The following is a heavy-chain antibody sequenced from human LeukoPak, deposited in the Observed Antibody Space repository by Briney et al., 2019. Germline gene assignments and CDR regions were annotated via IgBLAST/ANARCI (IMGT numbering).Heavy chain of an antibody. Sequence: GGSLRLSCAASGFTFSSYEMNWVRQAPGKGLEWVSYISSSGCTIYYADSVKGRFTISRDNAKNSLYLQMNSLRAEDTAVYYCARAVAGYLIDYWGQGTLVTVSS. J-gene: IGHJ4*02. CDR2: ISSSGCTI. CDR1: GFTFSSYE. CDR3: ARAVAGYLIDY. D-gene: IGHD6-19*01. V-gene: IGHV3-48*03.